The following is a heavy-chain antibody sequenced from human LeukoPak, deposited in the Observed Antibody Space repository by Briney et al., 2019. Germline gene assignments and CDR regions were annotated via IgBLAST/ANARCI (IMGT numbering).Heavy chain of an antibody. J-gene: IGHJ4*02. Sequence: ASVKVSCKASGYTFTSYGISWVRQPPGQGLEWMGWISAYNGNTNYAQKLQGRVTMTTDTSTSTAYMELRSLRSDDTAVYYCARDRAPDYYDSSGYYPLDYWGQGTLVTVSS. V-gene: IGHV1-18*01. CDR1: GYTFTSYG. D-gene: IGHD3-22*01. CDR3: ARDRAPDYYDSSGYYPLDY. CDR2: ISAYNGNT.